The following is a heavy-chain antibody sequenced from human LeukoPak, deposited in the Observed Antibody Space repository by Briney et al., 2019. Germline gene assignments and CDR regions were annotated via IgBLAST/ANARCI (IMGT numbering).Heavy chain of an antibody. D-gene: IGHD3/OR15-3a*01. Sequence: GGSLRLSCAASGFTVSSNCVNWVRQAPGKGLKWVSVICSGGSTNYADSVKGRFTISRDNSKNTLYLQMNSLRDEDTAVYYCAREDFYYCDYWGQGTLVTVSS. J-gene: IGHJ4*02. CDR1: GFTVSSNC. V-gene: IGHV3-66*01. CDR3: AREDFYYCDY. CDR2: ICSGGST.